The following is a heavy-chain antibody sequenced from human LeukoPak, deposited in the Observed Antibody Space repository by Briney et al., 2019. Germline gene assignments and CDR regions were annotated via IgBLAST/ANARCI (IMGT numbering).Heavy chain of an antibody. J-gene: IGHJ4*02. CDR1: GGSISSSSYY. V-gene: IGHV4-39*01. D-gene: IGHD1-26*01. CDR3: ARMPTVGATTFDY. CDR2: IYYSGST. Sequence: SETLSLTCTVSGGSISSSSYYWGWIRQPPGKGLEWIGSIYYSGSTYYNPSLKSRVTISVDTSKNQFSLKLSSVTAADTAVYYCARMPTVGATTFDYWGQGTLVTVSS.